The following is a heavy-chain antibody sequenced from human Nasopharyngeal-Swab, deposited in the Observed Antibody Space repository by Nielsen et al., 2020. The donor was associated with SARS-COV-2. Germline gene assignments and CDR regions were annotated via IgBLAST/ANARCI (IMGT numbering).Heavy chain of an antibody. V-gene: IGHV3-30*03. CDR2: ISYDGSNK. CDR1: GGEVSREG. J-gene: IGHJ4*02. D-gene: IGHD2-15*01. Sequence: GGTGRRSCADEGGEVSREGKSWVRQAPGKGLEWVAVISYDGSNKYYADSVKGRFTISRDNSKNTLYLQMNSLRAEDTAVYYCARSWGGGYSFSFDYWGQGTLVTVSS. CDR3: ARSWGGGYSFSFDY.